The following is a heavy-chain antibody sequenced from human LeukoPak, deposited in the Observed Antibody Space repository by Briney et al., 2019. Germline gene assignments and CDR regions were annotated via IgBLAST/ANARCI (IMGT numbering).Heavy chain of an antibody. V-gene: IGHV4-38-2*02. CDR3: VRSGPYIKEGFLY. Sequence: SETLSLTCTVSGYSITSDYYWGWIRQSPGKGLEWIGSIYHSGVTYFKPSLIGRITLSIDTSKNQFSLQLSSVTAADTALYYCVRSGPYIKEGFLYWGQRTVVTVSS. D-gene: IGHD1-26*01. J-gene: IGHJ4*01. CDR2: IYHSGVT. CDR1: GYSITSDYY.